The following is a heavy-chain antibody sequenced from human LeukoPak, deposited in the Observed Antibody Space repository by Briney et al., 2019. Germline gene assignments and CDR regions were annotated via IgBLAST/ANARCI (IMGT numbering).Heavy chain of an antibody. CDR1: GGSISSGDYF. J-gene: IGHJ4*02. V-gene: IGHV4-30-4*01. CDR2: IYYSGTT. Sequence: SETLSLTCSVSGGSISSGDYFWTWLRQPPGKGLEYIGYIYYSGTTYYNPPLKSRITMSVDMSANQFSLRLTSLSAADTAVYYCIRAYWIGFHFDSWGQGILVSVSS. D-gene: IGHD3-3*01. CDR3: IRAYWIGFHFDS.